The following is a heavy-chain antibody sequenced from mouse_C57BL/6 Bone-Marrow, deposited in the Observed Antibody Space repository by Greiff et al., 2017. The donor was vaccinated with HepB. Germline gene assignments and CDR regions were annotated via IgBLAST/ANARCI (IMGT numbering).Heavy chain of an antibody. CDR3: ARSSYYGSSFLFDY. Sequence: EVHLVESGPGLVKPSQSLSLTCSVPGYSITSGYYWNWIRQFPGNKLEWMGYISYDGSNNYNPSLKNRISITRDTSKNQFFLKLNSVTTEDTATYYCARSSYYGSSFLFDYWGQGTTLTVSS. J-gene: IGHJ2*01. CDR1: GYSITSGYY. CDR2: ISYDGSN. V-gene: IGHV3-6*01. D-gene: IGHD1-1*01.